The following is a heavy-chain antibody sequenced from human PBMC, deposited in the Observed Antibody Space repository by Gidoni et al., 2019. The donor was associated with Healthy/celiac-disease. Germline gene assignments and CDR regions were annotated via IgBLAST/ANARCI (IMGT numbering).Heavy chain of an antibody. J-gene: IGHJ4*02. CDR1: GFTFSSYS. D-gene: IGHD5-12*01. CDR2: ISSSSSYI. CDR3: ASLVATNPLRLVDY. Sequence: EVQLVESGGGLVKPGGSLRLSCAASGFTFSSYSMNWVRQAPGKGLEWVSSISSSSSYIYYADSVKGRFTISRDNAKNSLYLQMNSLRAEDTAVYYCASLVATNPLRLVDYWGQGTLVTVSS. V-gene: IGHV3-21*01.